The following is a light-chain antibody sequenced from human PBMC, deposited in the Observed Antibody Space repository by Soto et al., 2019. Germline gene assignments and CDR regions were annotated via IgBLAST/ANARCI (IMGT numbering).Light chain of an antibody. Sequence: EIVMTQSPATLSVSPGERATLSCRASQSVSSNLAWYQHKPGQSPRLLMYGASTRVTGIPARFSGSGSETEFTLTISSLQSEDFACYFCQQYNNYITFGQGTRLEIK. CDR3: QQYNNYIT. J-gene: IGKJ5*01. CDR1: QSVSSN. V-gene: IGKV3-15*01. CDR2: GAS.